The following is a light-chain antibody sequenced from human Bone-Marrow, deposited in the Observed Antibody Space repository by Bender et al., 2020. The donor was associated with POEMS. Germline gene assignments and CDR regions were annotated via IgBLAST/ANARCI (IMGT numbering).Light chain of an antibody. CDR1: DIATKS. Sequence: YVLTQAPSVSVAPGKTARITCGGNDIATKSVHWYQQKPGQAPVVVVYQDTQRPSGIPERFSGSNSGNTATLTISGTQPMDEADYYCQAWDSSTLVFGGGTKLTVL. CDR3: QAWDSSTLV. V-gene: IGLV3-21*03. J-gene: IGLJ2*01. CDR2: QDT.